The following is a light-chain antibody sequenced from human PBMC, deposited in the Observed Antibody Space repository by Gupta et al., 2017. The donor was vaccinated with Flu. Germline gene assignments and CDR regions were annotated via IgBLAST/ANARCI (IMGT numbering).Light chain of an antibody. J-gene: IGKJ2*01. CDR2: GAS. CDR1: QNVSATY. CDR3: QYYRSSPGYI. V-gene: IGKV3-20*01. Sequence: TLSVSPGERATLSCRASQNVSATYVAWYQQKHGQAPNLLIYGASTRAAGVPDRFRGSASGTDFTLTISGLEPEDFALYYCQYYRSSPGYIFGQGTKLEIK.